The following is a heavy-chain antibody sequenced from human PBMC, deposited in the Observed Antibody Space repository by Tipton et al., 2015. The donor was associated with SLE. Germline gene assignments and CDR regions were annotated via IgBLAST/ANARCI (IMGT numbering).Heavy chain of an antibody. Sequence: SLRLSCAASGFTFDDYAMHWVRQAPGKGLEWVSGISWNSGSIGYVDSVKGRFTISRDNAKNSLYLQMNSLRAEDTALYYCAKDRVNDIAAAGGDYGMDVWGQGTTVTVSS. CDR3: AKDRVNDIAAAGGDYGMDV. D-gene: IGHD6-13*01. V-gene: IGHV3-9*01. J-gene: IGHJ6*02. CDR2: ISWNSGSI. CDR1: GFTFDDYA.